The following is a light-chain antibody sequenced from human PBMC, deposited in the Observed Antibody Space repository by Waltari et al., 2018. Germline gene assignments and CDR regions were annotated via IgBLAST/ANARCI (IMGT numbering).Light chain of an antibody. CDR1: NYNIGSGP. V-gene: IGLV1-44*01. CDR2: SND. J-gene: IGLJ2*01. Sequence: SVLTQAPSVSGTPGQRVTISCSGTNYNIGSGPVNWYQQVPGMSPRLLIYSNDQRPSGVPDRCSGSKSGTSSSLAISGLQSEDEADYYCATWDGRVNGVLFGGGTKVTVL. CDR3: ATWDGRVNGVL.